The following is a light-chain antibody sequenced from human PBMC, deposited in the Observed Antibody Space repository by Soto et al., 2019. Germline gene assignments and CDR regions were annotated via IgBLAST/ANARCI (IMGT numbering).Light chain of an antibody. CDR2: GAS. CDR1: QSVSSSY. Sequence: EIVLTQSPGTLSLSPGEIATLYCRASQSVSSSYLAWYQQKPGQAPRLIIYGASSRATGIPDRFSGSGSGTDFTLTISRLEPEDFAVYYCQQYGSSPRTLGQGTKVDI. J-gene: IGKJ1*01. V-gene: IGKV3-20*01. CDR3: QQYGSSPRT.